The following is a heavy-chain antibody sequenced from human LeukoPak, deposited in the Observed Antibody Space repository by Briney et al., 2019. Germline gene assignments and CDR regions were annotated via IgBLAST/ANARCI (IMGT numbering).Heavy chain of an antibody. V-gene: IGHV3-74*01. CDR3: TRDGSGSRIPFDY. J-gene: IGHJ4*02. Sequence: GGSLRLSCAASGFAFCSYWMHWVRQAPGKGLVWVSRINSDGSNIRYADSVKGRFTISRDNANNTLYLQMNSLRAEDTAVYYCTRDGSGSRIPFDYGGQGTLVTVSS. CDR2: INSDGSNI. D-gene: IGHD1-26*01. CDR1: GFAFCSYW.